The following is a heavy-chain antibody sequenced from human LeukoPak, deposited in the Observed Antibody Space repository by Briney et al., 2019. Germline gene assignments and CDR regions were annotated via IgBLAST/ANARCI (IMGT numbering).Heavy chain of an antibody. Sequence: PGGSLRLSCAASGFTFSNYEMNWVRQAPGKGLEWVSYISSSGNTIYYADSVKGRFTISRDNAKNSLYLQMNSLRAEDTAVYYCARWGRTYDILTGYSYWGQGTLVTVSS. V-gene: IGHV3-48*03. D-gene: IGHD3-9*01. CDR2: ISSSGNTI. CDR1: GFTFSNYE. CDR3: ARWGRTYDILTGYSY. J-gene: IGHJ4*02.